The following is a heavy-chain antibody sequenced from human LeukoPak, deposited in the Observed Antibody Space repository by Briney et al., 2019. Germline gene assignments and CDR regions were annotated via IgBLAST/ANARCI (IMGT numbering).Heavy chain of an antibody. V-gene: IGHV4-59*08. J-gene: IGHJ4*02. CDR3: ARVAPSVAGIESGRFDY. CDR2: IYYSGST. Sequence: SETLSLTCTVSGGSISSYYWSWIRQPPGKGLEWIGYIYYSGSTNYNPSLKSRVTISVDTSKNQFSLKLSSVTAADTAVYYCARVAPSVAGIESGRFDYWGQGTLVTVSS. D-gene: IGHD6-19*01. CDR1: GGSISSYY.